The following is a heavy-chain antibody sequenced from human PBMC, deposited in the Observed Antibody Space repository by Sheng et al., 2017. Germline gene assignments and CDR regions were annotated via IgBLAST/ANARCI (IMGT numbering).Heavy chain of an antibody. CDR1: GYNFNIYW. CDR2: IYPGDSQT. D-gene: IGHD3-22*01. V-gene: IGHV5-51*06. Sequence: EVQLVQSGAEVKKPGESLKISCEASGYNFNIYWIGWVRQMPGKGLEWMGIIYPGDSQTRYSPSFQGQVTISADKSINTAYLQWSSLKASDTAMYYCARHAYSSSAGDYWGRGTRGHRLL. CDR3: ARHAYSSSAGDY. J-gene: IGHJ4*02.